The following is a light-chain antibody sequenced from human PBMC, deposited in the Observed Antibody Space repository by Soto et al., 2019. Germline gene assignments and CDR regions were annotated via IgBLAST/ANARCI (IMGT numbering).Light chain of an antibody. CDR2: GAS. J-gene: IGKJ1*01. V-gene: IGKV3-20*01. Sequence: EIVLTQSPGTLSLSPGERATLSCRASQSVSSSYLAWYQQKPGQAPRLLIYGASSRATGIPDRFSGSGSGTDFTLTISRLEPEDCAVYSCQQYSSSPWTFGQGTKVEIK. CDR3: QQYSSSPWT. CDR1: QSVSSSY.